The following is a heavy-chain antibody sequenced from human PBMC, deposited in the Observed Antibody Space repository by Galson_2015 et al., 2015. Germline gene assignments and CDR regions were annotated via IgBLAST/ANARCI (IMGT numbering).Heavy chain of an antibody. CDR3: ARRAKTTRPQAFDI. D-gene: IGHD6-6*01. Sequence: SLRLSCAASGFTFRTYWMNWVRQAPGKGLEWLSYINSGASAIYYADSVKGRFTISRDNAKNSLYLQMNSLRAEDTAVYFCARRAKTTRPQAFDIWGQGTMVTVSS. J-gene: IGHJ3*02. V-gene: IGHV3-48*03. CDR1: GFTFRTYW. CDR2: INSGASAI.